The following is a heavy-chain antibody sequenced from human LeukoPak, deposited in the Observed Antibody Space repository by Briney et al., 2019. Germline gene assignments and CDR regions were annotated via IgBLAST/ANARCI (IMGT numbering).Heavy chain of an antibody. CDR3: AGGSGWLIEQ. CDR1: GFTFSTYE. D-gene: IGHD6-19*01. V-gene: IGHV3-7*05. Sequence: GGSLRLSCVASGFTFSTYEMSWVRQAPGEGLEWVANVRQDASEEFYVDSVKGRFTISRDNAKNSLSLQMNSLRVEDTAVYYCAGGSGWLIEQWGQGTLVTVSS. J-gene: IGHJ4*02. CDR2: VRQDASEE.